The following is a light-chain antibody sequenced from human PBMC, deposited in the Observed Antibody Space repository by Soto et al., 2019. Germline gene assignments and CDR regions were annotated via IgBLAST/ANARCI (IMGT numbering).Light chain of an antibody. J-gene: IGKJ4*01. CDR2: DAS. CDR1: QSVGTS. Sequence: EIVLTQSPATLSLSPGERATLSCRVSQSVGTSLAWYQQKPGQAPRLLIYDASNRATGIPARFSGSGSGTDFTLTINSLEPEDVAVYYCQQRSYLFTFGGGTKVEI. V-gene: IGKV3-11*01. CDR3: QQRSYLFT.